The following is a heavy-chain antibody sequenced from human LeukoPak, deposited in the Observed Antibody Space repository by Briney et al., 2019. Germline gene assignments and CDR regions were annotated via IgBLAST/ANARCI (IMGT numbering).Heavy chain of an antibody. CDR1: GFIIGDYA. CDR3: TRDSYCSGGSCYVALDY. Sequence: GGSLRLSCTASGFIIGDYAMSWVRQAPGKGLEWVGFIRSKAYGGTTEYAASVKGRFTISRDDSKSIAYLQMNSLKTEDTAVYYCTRDSYCSGGSCYVALDYWGQGTLVTVSS. D-gene: IGHD2-15*01. V-gene: IGHV3-49*04. J-gene: IGHJ4*02. CDR2: IRSKAYGGTT.